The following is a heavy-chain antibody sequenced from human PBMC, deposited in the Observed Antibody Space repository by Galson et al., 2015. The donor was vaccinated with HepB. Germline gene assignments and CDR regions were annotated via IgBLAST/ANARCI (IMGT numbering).Heavy chain of an antibody. Sequence: SVKVSCKASGYTFTSYGISWVRQAPGQGLEWMGWISAYNGNTNYAQKLQGRVTMTTDTSTSTAYMELRGLRSDDTAVYYCARDFRGYDFWSGYYRSWGMDVWGQGTTVTVSS. J-gene: IGHJ6*02. CDR3: ARDFRGYDFWSGYYRSWGMDV. D-gene: IGHD3-3*01. CDR2: ISAYNGNT. CDR1: GYTFTSYG. V-gene: IGHV1-18*04.